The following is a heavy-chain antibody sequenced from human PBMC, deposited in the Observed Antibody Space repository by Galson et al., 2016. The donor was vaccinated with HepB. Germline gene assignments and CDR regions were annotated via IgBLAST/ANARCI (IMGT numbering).Heavy chain of an antibody. Sequence: SLRLSCAASGFTFSSYAMIRVRQAPGKWLEWVSTINVNGGTTNYADSVKGRFTISRDNSKNTVFLQMNSLRAEDTAIYYCAKDPDSDSQKEVHNDWWGQGTLVTVSS. CDR1: GFTFSSYA. V-gene: IGHV3-23*01. J-gene: IGHJ4*01. CDR3: AKDPDSDSQKEVHNDW. D-gene: IGHD4-11*01. CDR2: INVNGGTT.